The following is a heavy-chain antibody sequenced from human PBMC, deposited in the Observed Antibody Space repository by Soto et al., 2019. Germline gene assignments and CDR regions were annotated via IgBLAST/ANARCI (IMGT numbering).Heavy chain of an antibody. D-gene: IGHD2-2*01. J-gene: IGHJ5*02. CDR3: ARCSLVVVPAPGFDP. V-gene: IGHV4-4*07. CDR1: GASISSYF. Sequence: PSETLSLTCTVSGASISSYFWSWIRQPAGKGLEWIGRIYTSGSTDYNSSLESRVTMSVDTSKKQVSLKLSSVSAADTALYYCARCSLVVVPAPGFDPWGRGTLVTVSS. CDR2: IYTSGST.